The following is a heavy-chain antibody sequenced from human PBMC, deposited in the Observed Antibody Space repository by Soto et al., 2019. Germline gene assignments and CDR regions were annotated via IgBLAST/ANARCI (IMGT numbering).Heavy chain of an antibody. CDR1: GYTFTSYG. CDR3: AKFKGNTYDSRGPSPEDY. CDR2: ISAYNGNT. D-gene: IGHD3-22*01. J-gene: IGHJ4*02. V-gene: IGHV1-18*01. Sequence: ASVKVSCKASGYTFTSYGISWVRQAPGQGLEWMGWISAYNGNTNYAQKLQGRVTMTTDTSTSTAYMELRSLRSDDTAVYYCAKFKGNTYDSRGPSPEDYGGKEPLVTVS.